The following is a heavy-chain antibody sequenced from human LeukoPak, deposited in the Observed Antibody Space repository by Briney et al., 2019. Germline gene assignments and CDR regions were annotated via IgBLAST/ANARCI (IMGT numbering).Heavy chain of an antibody. CDR2: IYYSGST. J-gene: IGHJ4*02. D-gene: IGHD1-26*01. CDR1: GGSISSSSYY. CDR3: ARQIVSGSYLGSFDY. Sequence: SETLSLTCTVSGGSISSSSYYWGWISQPPGKGLEWIGSIYYSGSTYYNPSLKSRVTISVDTSKNQFSLKLSSVTAADTAVYYCARQIVSGSYLGSFDYWGQGTLVTVSS. V-gene: IGHV4-39*01.